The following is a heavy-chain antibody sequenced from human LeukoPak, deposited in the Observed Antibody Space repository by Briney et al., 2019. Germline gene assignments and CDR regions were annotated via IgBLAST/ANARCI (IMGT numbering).Heavy chain of an antibody. CDR3: AKLGATYSSGWFFDY. J-gene: IGHJ4*02. D-gene: IGHD6-19*01. V-gene: IGHV3-30*18. CDR2: ISYDGGNK. Sequence: GGSLRLSCAASGFTFSSYGMHWVRQAPGKGLEWVAVISYDGGNKYYADSVKGRFTISRDNSKNTLYLQMNSLRAEDTAVYYCAKLGATYSSGWFFDYWGQGILVTVSS. CDR1: GFTFSSYG.